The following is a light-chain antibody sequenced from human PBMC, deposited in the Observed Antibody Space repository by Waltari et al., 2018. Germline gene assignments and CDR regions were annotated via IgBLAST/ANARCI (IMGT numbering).Light chain of an antibody. V-gene: IGLV1-44*01. J-gene: IGLJ2*01. CDR1: RSTTGTYG. CDR2: GHD. CDR3: ATWDNSLDAVV. Sequence: QSVLTQPPSASWTPGQRVTRSCSGGRSTTGTYGVNWYQQLPGTAPTLLISGHDQRPSGVPDRFSASKSGTSASLAISGLQFEDEAEYYCATWDNSLDAVVFGGGTKLTVL.